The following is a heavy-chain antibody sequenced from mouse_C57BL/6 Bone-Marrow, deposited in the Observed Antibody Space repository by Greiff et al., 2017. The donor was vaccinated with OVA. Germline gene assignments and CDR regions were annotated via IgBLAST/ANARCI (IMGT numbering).Heavy chain of an antibody. Sequence: VQLVESGPGLVAPSQSLSITCTVSGFSLTSYGVDWVRQSPGKGLEWLGVIWGVGSTNYNSALKSRLSISKDNSKSQVFLKMNSLQTDDTAMYYCATSYYSNYYAMDYWGQGTSVTVSS. J-gene: IGHJ4*01. CDR3: ATSYYSNYYAMDY. CDR2: IWGVGST. D-gene: IGHD2-5*01. V-gene: IGHV2-6*01. CDR1: GFSLTSYG.